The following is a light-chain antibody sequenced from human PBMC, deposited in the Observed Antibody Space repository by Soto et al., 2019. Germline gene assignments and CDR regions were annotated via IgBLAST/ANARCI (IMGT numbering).Light chain of an antibody. J-gene: IGKJ4*01. CDR3: QQDNNWPPLT. V-gene: IGKV3-15*01. Sequence: EIVMTQSPATLSVSPGEGATLSCRASQSVSSNLAWYQQKPGQAPRLLIYAASTRGTGNPARFSGSGSGIEFALPISSRQSEDVAVCYCQQDNNWPPLTFGGGTKVEIK. CDR1: QSVSSN. CDR2: AAS.